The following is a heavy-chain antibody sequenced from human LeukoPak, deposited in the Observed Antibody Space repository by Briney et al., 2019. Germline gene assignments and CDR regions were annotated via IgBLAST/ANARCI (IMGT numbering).Heavy chain of an antibody. D-gene: IGHD6-13*01. CDR1: GFTFDDYT. Sequence: GGSLRLSCAASGFTFDDYTMHWVRQAPGKGLEWVSLISWDGGSTYYADSVKGRFTISRDNSKSSLYLQINSLRAEDTAVYYCARDGTAAGLYFDLWGQGTLVTVSS. CDR3: ARDGTAAGLYFDL. CDR2: ISWDGGST. V-gene: IGHV3-43*01. J-gene: IGHJ4*01.